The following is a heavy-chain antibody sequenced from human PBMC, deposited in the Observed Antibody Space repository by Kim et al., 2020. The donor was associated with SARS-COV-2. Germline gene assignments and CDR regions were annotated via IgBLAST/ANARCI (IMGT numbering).Heavy chain of an antibody. J-gene: IGHJ4*02. CDR3: ARGSYYDGSGYYVGDY. CDR2: IKQDGSEK. CDR1: GFTFSTYW. V-gene: IGHV3-7*01. D-gene: IGHD3-22*01. Sequence: GGSLRLSCAASGFTFSTYWMSWVRQAPGKGLEWVANIKQDGSEKYYVDSVKGRFTISRDNAKNSLHLQMNSLRAEDTAVYYCARGSYYDGSGYYVGDYWGQGTLVTVSS.